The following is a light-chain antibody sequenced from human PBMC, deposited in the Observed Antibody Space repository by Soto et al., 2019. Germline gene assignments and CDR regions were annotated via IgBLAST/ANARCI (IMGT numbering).Light chain of an antibody. CDR3: SSYTSSITYV. J-gene: IGLJ1*01. Sequence: QSALTQPPSVSGSPGQSVTISCTGTSSDVGSYNRVSWYQQPPGTAPKLMIYDVSNRPSGVPDRFSGFKSGNPASLTISGLQAEDEADYYCSSYTSSITYVFGTGTKLTVL. V-gene: IGLV2-18*02. CDR1: SSDVGSYNR. CDR2: DVS.